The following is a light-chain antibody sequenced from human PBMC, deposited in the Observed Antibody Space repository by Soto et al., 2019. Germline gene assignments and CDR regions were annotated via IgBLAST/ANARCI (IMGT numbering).Light chain of an antibody. J-gene: IGLJ1*01. Sequence: QSVLTQPPSASGTPGQRVTIFCPGSSSNIGSDNVNWYQQLPGTAPKLLMYKNNQRPSGVPDRFSGSKSGTSASLAISGLQSEDEADYYCAVWDARLSGYVFGTGTKLTV. CDR2: KNN. CDR1: SSNIGSDN. CDR3: AVWDARLSGYV. V-gene: IGLV1-44*01.